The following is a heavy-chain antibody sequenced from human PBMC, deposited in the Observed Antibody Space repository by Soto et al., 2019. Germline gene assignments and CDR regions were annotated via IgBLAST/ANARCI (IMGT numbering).Heavy chain of an antibody. CDR3: AKSLTASNFRLDV. CDR1: GFTFNTYF. D-gene: IGHD7-27*01. V-gene: IGHV3-23*01. J-gene: IGHJ6*02. Sequence: HLLESGGGLVQPGGSLRLACTASGFTFNTYFMGWVRQAPGEGLEWISAISGGGGTKYYSASVKGRFTISRDNSNNTLYLQMNSLRADDTAVYYCAKSLTASNFRLDVWGHGTRVTVSS. CDR2: ISGGGGTK.